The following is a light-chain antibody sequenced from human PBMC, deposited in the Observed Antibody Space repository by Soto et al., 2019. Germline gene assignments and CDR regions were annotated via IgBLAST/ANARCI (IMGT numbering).Light chain of an antibody. CDR1: QSVSDSY. V-gene: IGKV3-20*01. CDR3: QHYGTSAL. Sequence: EIALTQSPGTLSLSPGERATLSCRASQSVSDSYLAWYQQKPGQAPRLLIYASSRATGIPDRFSGSGSGTDFTLTISRLEPEDFAVYYCQHYGTSALFGPGTKVDIK. CDR2: AS. J-gene: IGKJ3*01.